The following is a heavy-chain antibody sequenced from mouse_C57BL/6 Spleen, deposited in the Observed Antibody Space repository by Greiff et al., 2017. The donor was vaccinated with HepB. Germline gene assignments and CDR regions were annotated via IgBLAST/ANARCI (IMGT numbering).Heavy chain of an antibody. CDR3: AITTVVAYYFDY. J-gene: IGHJ2*01. CDR2: IDPSDSYT. V-gene: IGHV1-50*01. CDR1: GYTFTSYW. Sequence: QVQVQQPGAELVKPGASVKLSCKASGYTFTSYWMQWVKQRPGQGLEWIGEIDPSDSYTNYNQKFKGKATLTVNTSSSTAYMQLSSLTSEDSAVYYCAITTVVAYYFDYWGPGTTLTVAS. D-gene: IGHD1-1*01.